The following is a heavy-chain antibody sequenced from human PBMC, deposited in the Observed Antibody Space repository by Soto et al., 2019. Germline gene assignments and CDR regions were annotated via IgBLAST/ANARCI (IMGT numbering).Heavy chain of an antibody. D-gene: IGHD3-10*01. CDR3: ARYRAKGPVAFDV. V-gene: IGHV1-8*02. J-gene: IGHJ3*01. CDR1: GLTFPIDD. CDR2: MNPSGRNT. Sequence: ASVKVSCKASGLTFPIDDIIWVRQTIGQGLEFMGWMNPSGRNTGYAQKFQGRATFTWNTPTSTAYMDLSGLRSEDTAVYYCARYRAKGPVAFDVWGQGTMVTVS.